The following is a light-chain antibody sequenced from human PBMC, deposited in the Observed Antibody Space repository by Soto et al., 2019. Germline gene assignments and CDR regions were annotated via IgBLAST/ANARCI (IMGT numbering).Light chain of an antibody. CDR1: QSISTW. CDR2: DAS. Sequence: DIQMTQSPSTVSASVGEGVTITCRASQSISTWSAWYQQKPGKAPNLLIYDASTLESGGPSGFSGSGSGTEFTLTISSLQPDDSATYYCQQYNSYPYTFGQGTKLEIK. CDR3: QQYNSYPYT. V-gene: IGKV1-5*01. J-gene: IGKJ2*01.